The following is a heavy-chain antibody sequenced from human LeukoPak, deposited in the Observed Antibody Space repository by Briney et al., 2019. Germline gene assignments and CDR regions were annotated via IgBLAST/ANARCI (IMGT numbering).Heavy chain of an antibody. CDR3: ARPRPRYYMDV. Sequence: GESLRLSCAASGFTFSSYWMSWVRQAPGKGLEWVANIKQDGSEKYYVDSVKGRFTISRDNAKNSLYLQMNSLRAEDTAVYYCARPRPRYYMDVWGKGTTVTVSS. J-gene: IGHJ6*03. D-gene: IGHD1-1*01. V-gene: IGHV3-7*01. CDR2: IKQDGSEK. CDR1: GFTFSSYW.